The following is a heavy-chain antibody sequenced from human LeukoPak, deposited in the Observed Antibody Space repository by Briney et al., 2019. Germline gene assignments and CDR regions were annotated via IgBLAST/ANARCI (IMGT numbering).Heavy chain of an antibody. CDR2: IDPSDSYT. CDR1: RNSLTTYW. D-gene: IGHD3-10*01. Sequence: GESLRISCKGSRNSLTTYWISWVRQMPGKGLEWMGRIDPSDSYTNYSPSSQGHVTISADKSISTAYLQWSSLKASDSAMYYCARDYYGSGSYAYYYGMDVWGQGTTVTVSS. J-gene: IGHJ6*02. V-gene: IGHV5-10-1*01. CDR3: ARDYYGSGSYAYYYGMDV.